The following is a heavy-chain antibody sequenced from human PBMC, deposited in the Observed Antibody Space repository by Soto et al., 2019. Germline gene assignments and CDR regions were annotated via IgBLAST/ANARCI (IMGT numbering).Heavy chain of an antibody. CDR3: ARDRAYYYGSGSYYNEPVDAFDI. J-gene: IGHJ3*02. Sequence: PGGSLRLSCAASGFTFSSYAMHWVRQAPGKGLEWVAVISYDGSNKYYADSVKGRFTISRDNSKNTLYLQMNSLRAEDTAVYYCARDRAYYYGSGSYYNEPVDAFDIWGQGTMVTVSS. CDR2: ISYDGSNK. CDR1: GFTFSSYA. D-gene: IGHD3-10*01. V-gene: IGHV3-30-3*01.